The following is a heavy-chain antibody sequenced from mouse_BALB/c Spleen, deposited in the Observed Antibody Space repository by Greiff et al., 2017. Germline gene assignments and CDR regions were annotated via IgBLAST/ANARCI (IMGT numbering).Heavy chain of an antibody. J-gene: IGHJ2*01. D-gene: IGHD2-4*01. CDR2: ISSGGSYT. Sequence: EVQRVESGGGLVKPGGSLKLSCAASGFTFSSYTMSWVRQTPEKRLEWVATISSGGSYTYYPDSVKGRFTISRDNAKNTLYLQMSSLKSEDTAMYYCTRDDDYDGTDYWGQGTTLTVSS. CDR3: TRDDDYDGTDY. CDR1: GFTFSSYT. V-gene: IGHV5-6-4*01.